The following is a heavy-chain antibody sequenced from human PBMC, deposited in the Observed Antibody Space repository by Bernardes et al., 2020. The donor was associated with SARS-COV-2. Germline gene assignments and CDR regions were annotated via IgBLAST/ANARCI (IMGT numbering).Heavy chain of an antibody. V-gene: IGHV1-2*02. D-gene: IGHD4-17*01. Sequence: AAGKVYCKASGYTFTGCFMHWVRQAPGQGLEWMGSINPNSGGTRYAQKFQGRVTMTTDTSISTAYMDLSRLTSDDTAVYYCARAALFNYGGNSGLDYWGQGTLVTVSS. CDR2: INPNSGGT. J-gene: IGHJ4*02. CDR1: GYTFTGCF. CDR3: ARAALFNYGGNSGLDY.